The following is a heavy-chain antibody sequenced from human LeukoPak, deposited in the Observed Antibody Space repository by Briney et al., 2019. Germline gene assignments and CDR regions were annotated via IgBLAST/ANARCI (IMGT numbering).Heavy chain of an antibody. D-gene: IGHD3-16*01. CDR3: ARGGTRALTFDY. J-gene: IGHJ4*02. CDR1: GFTFSAYA. CDR2: ISYDGSNK. Sequence: GGSLRLSCAASGFTFSAYAMHWVRQAPGKGLEWAALISYDGSNKYYADSVKGRFTISRDNSKNTLYLQMNSLRAEDTAMYYCARGGTRALTFDYWGQGTLVTVSS. V-gene: IGHV3-30-3*01.